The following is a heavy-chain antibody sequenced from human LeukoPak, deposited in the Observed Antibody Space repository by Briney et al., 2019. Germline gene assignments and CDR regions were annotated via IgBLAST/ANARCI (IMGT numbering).Heavy chain of an antibody. CDR2: IYHSGNT. J-gene: IGHJ2*01. CDR3: ACGQWGRFPGLGDWYFDL. V-gene: IGHV4-38-2*01. Sequence: PSETLSLTCAVSIYSISNPYYWAWFRQAPGKGLEWIGNIYHSGNTYYNPSLRSRVTISVDTPRNQFSLKVNSLTAAYTALYYFACGQWGRFPGLGDWYFDLWGRGILVAVSS. CDR1: IYSISNPYY. D-gene: IGHD1-26*01.